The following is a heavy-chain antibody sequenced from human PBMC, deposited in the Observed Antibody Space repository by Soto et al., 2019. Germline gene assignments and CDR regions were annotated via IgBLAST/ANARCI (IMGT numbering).Heavy chain of an antibody. V-gene: IGHV4-59*08. D-gene: IGHD2-15*01. Sequence: QVQLQESGPGLVKPSETLSLTCTVSGGSIRSYYWSWIRQPPGKGLEWIGYIYYSGSTNYNPSLKSRVTLSVATSKNQFSRKLSSVTAADPAVYYCARRAKALPNWYFDLWGRGTLVTVSS. CDR1: GGSIRSYY. J-gene: IGHJ2*01. CDR2: IYYSGST. CDR3: ARRAKALPNWYFDL.